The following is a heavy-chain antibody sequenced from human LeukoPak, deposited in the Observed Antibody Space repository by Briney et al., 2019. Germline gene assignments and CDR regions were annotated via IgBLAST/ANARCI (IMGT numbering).Heavy chain of an antibody. CDR2: IHPGDSET. J-gene: IGHJ5*02. D-gene: IGHD5-18*01. Sequence: GESLKISCKGSGYRFSDYWIGWVRQMPGKGLVWMGIIHPGDSETRYSPSFQGQVTISADKSISTAYLQWSSLRASDAAMYYCARLREFTRYGYNCFDPWGQGTLVTVSS. CDR3: ARLREFTRYGYNCFDP. CDR1: GYRFSDYW. V-gene: IGHV5-51*01.